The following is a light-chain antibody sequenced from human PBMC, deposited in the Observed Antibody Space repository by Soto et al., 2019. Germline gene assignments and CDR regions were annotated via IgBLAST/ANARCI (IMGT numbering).Light chain of an antibody. J-gene: IGKJ1*01. CDR2: KAS. CDR1: QSISSW. CDR3: QQYNSYPLT. Sequence: DIQMTQSPSTLSASVGDRVTITCRASQSISSWLAWYQQRPGKAPKVLIYKASSLESGVPPRFSGSGSGTEFTLTISSLQPDDSATYYCQQYNSYPLTFGQGTKVEIK. V-gene: IGKV1-5*03.